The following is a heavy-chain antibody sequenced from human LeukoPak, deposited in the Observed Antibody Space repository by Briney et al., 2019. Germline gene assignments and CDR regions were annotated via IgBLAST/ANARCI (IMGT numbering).Heavy chain of an antibody. J-gene: IGHJ3*02. CDR1: GYTFTGYY. Sequence: ASVKVSCKAPGYTFTGYYMHWVRQAPGQGLEWMGWINFNSGGTNSAQKFQGRVTMTRDTSITTVYMDLTSLRSDDTAVYYCAREANYYGSDKAGLDIWGQGTMVTASS. D-gene: IGHD3-10*01. V-gene: IGHV1-2*02. CDR3: AREANYYGSDKAGLDI. CDR2: INFNSGGT.